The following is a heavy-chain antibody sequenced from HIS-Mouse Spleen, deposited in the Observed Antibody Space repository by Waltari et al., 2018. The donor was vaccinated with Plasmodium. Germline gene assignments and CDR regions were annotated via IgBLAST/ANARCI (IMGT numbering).Heavy chain of an antibody. CDR1: GGSISSSSYY. J-gene: IGHJ4*02. CDR2: IYYMGST. CDR3: ARDRITGTSYFDY. V-gene: IGHV4-39*07. D-gene: IGHD1-7*01. Sequence: QLQLQESGPGLVKPSETLSLTCTVSGGSISSSSYYWGWIRQPPGKGLEWIGSIYYMGSTYYNPSLKSRVTISVDTSKNQFSLKLSSVTAADTAVYYCARDRITGTSYFDYWGEGTLVTVSS.